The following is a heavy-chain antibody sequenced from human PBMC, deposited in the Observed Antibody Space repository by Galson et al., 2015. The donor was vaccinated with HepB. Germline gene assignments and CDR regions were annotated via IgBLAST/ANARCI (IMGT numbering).Heavy chain of an antibody. J-gene: IGHJ3*02. CDR3: ASLGNYYDSSGYWDYDAFDI. CDR1: GYTFTSYG. V-gene: IGHV1-18*04. Sequence: SVKVSCKASGYTFTSYGISWVRQAPGQGLEWMGWISAYNGNTNYAQKLQGRVTMTTDTSTSTAYMELRSLRSDDTAVYYCASLGNYYDSSGYWDYDAFDIWGQGTMVTVSS. CDR2: ISAYNGNT. D-gene: IGHD3-22*01.